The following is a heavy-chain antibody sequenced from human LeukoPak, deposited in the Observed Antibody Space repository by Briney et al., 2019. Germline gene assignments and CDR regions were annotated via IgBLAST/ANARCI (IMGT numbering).Heavy chain of an antibody. J-gene: IGHJ4*02. CDR1: GYTFTTFG. D-gene: IGHD3-22*01. Sequence: ASVKVSCKASGYTFTTFGINWVRQAPGQGLEWMGWISAYNGNTNYAQKLQGRVTMTTDTSTSTAYMELRSLSSDDTAVYYCARARVPYYHSSGSLWVDYWGQGTLVTVSS. V-gene: IGHV1-18*01. CDR3: ARARVPYYHSSGSLWVDY. CDR2: ISAYNGNT.